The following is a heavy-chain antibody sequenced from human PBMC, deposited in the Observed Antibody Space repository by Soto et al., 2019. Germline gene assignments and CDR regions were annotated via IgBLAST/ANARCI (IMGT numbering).Heavy chain of an antibody. J-gene: IGHJ3*02. CDR3: PKDPGSMIVVDYDAFDI. Sequence: GGSLRLSXAASGFTFSSYAMSWVRQAPGEGLEWVSAISGSGGSTYYADSVKGRFTISRDNFKNTLYLQMNSLRAEDTAVYYCPKDPGSMIVVDYDAFDIWGQGTMVTVSS. D-gene: IGHD3-22*01. CDR1: GFTFSSYA. V-gene: IGHV3-23*01. CDR2: ISGSGGST.